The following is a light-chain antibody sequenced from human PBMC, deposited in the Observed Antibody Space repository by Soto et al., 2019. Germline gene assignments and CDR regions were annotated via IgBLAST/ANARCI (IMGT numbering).Light chain of an antibody. CDR1: SGSVSASSY. Sequence: QTVVTQEPSLSVSPGGTVTLTCGLSSGSVSASSYPSWYQQTPGQAPRTVIYSTNTRSSGVPDRFSGSILGNRAALTITGAQADDESEYYCVLFMSSGWVFGGGTQLTVL. V-gene: IGLV8-61*01. CDR3: VLFMSSGWV. CDR2: STN. J-gene: IGLJ3*02.